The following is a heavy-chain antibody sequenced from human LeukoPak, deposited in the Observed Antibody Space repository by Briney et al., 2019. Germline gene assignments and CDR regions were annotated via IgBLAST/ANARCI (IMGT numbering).Heavy chain of an antibody. Sequence: LSLTCTISGGYITNNYWSWVRQAPGKGLEWVAVISYDGSNKYYADSVKGRFTISRDNSKNTLYLQMNSLRAEDTAVYYCARARTAMGPYDYWGQGTLVTVSS. J-gene: IGHJ4*02. D-gene: IGHD5-18*01. CDR3: ARARTAMGPYDY. CDR2: ISYDGSNK. CDR1: GGYITNNY. V-gene: IGHV3-30*03.